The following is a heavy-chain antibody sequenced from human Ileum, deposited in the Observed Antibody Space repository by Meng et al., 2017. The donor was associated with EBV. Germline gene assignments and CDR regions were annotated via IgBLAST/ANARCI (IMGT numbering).Heavy chain of an antibody. CDR3: ITEPHFEY. J-gene: IGHJ4*02. Sequence: EVKLMEAGGGLVRPGGSLSLSCAASGFTLSSYWVHWVRQAPGKGLEWVGRIKSNAHGGTTDYAAPGKGRFSISRDDSRNTLYLQMNSLKTEDTAVYYCITEPHFEYWGQGTLVTVSS. CDR2: IKSNAHGGTT. CDR1: GFTLSSYW. V-gene: IGHV3-15*01.